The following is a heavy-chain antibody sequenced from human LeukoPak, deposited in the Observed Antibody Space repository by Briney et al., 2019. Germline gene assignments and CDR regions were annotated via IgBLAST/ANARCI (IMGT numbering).Heavy chain of an antibody. D-gene: IGHD6-6*01. Sequence: SETLSLTCAVSGASISISNWWSWVRQPPGKGLEWIGEISHSGTTNYNPSLKSRVTISIDTSKNQFSLRLSSVTAADTAVYYCARGGGESSSSQDYDYWGQGTLVTVSS. CDR3: ARGGGESSSSQDYDY. J-gene: IGHJ4*02. CDR2: ISHSGTT. CDR1: GASISISNW. V-gene: IGHV4-4*02.